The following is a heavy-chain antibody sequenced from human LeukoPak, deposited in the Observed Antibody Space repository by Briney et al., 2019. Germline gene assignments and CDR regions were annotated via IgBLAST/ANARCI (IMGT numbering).Heavy chain of an antibody. V-gene: IGHV1-2*02. D-gene: IGHD6-6*01. CDR1: GYTFTGYY. CDR2: VNPNSGGT. J-gene: IGHJ4*02. Sequence: GASVKVSCEASGYTFTGYYMHWVRQAPGQGLEWMGWVNPNSGGTNFAQKFQGRVTMTRDTSISTAYMELSRLRSDDTAVYFCARDREYRSSSYPLDYWGQGTLVTVSS. CDR3: ARDREYRSSSYPLDY.